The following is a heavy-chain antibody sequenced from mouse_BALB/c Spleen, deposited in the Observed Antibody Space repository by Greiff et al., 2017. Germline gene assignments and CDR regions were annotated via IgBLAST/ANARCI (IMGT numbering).Heavy chain of an antibody. CDR3: ARSREAMDY. Sequence: VKLMESGAELVRPGTSVKISCKASGYTFTNYWLGWVKQRPGHGLEWIGDIYPGGGYTNYNEKFKGKATLTADTSSSTAYMQLSSLTSEDSAVYFCARSREAMDYWGQGTSVTVSS. J-gene: IGHJ4*01. CDR2: IYPGGGYT. V-gene: IGHV1-63*02. CDR1: GYTFTNYW.